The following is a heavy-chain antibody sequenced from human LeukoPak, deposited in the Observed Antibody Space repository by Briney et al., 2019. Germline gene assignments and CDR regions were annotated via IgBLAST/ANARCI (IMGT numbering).Heavy chain of an antibody. V-gene: IGHV4-39*01. J-gene: IGHJ4*02. CDR3: ATLRSITVIVVVSPGLFDY. Sequence: SETLSLTCTVSGGSISSSSYYWGWIRQPAGKGLEWIVSIYFGGSTYYNPSLSVRAAIPVDTSNNQFSLKRNSVTAADTAVYYFATLRSITVIVVVSPGLFDYWGQGTLVTVSS. CDR1: GGSISSSSYY. D-gene: IGHD3-22*01. CDR2: IYFGGST.